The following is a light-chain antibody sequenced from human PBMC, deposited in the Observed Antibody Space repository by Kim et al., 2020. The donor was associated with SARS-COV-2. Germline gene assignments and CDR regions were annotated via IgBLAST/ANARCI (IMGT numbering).Light chain of an antibody. CDR2: GAS. J-gene: IGKJ5*01. CDR3: QQYKIWPPIT. Sequence: EIVMTQSPATLSVSPGERATLSCRASQSLSSNLAWYQQKPGQAPRLLMYGASTRATGIPARFSGSGSGTEFTLTISSLQSEDFAVYYCQQYKIWPPITFGQGTRLEIK. CDR1: QSLSSN. V-gene: IGKV3-15*01.